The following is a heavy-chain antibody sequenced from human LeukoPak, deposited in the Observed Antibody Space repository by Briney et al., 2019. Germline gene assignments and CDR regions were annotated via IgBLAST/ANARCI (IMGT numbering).Heavy chain of an antibody. CDR3: TRSGYSYGGGGDY. Sequence: PGGSLRLSCAASGFTFSGSAMHWVRQASGEGLEWVGRIRSKANSYATAYAAWVKGSFTKSRDDSKITAYLQMNSLKTEATAAYYCTRSGYSYGGGGDYWGQGTLVTVSS. J-gene: IGHJ4*02. CDR1: GFTFSGSA. V-gene: IGHV3-73*01. D-gene: IGHD5-18*01. CDR2: IRSKANSYAT.